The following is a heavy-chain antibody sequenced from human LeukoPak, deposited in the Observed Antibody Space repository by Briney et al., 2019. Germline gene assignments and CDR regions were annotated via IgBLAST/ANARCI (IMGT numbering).Heavy chain of an antibody. CDR3: ARDSVAPRLNFDY. CDR1: GGSISSSSYY. Sequence: SETLSLTCTVSGGSISSSSYYWGWIRQPPGKGLEWIGSIYYSGSTYYNPSLKSRVTISVDTSKNQFSLKLSSVTAADTAVYYCARDSVAPRLNFDYWGQGTLVTVSS. V-gene: IGHV4-39*07. J-gene: IGHJ4*02. D-gene: IGHD6-19*01. CDR2: IYYSGST.